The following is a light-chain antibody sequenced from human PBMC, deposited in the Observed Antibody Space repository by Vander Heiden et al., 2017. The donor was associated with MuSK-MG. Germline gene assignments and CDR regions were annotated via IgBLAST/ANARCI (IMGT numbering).Light chain of an antibody. CDR1: QSLLHSNGYNY. V-gene: IGKV2-28*01. CDR3: MQDLQTHA. J-gene: IGKJ5*01. Sequence: DIVMTQSPLSLLFTPGEPASISCRSSQSLLHSNGYNYLDRDRQKPGQSPQLLIYWGSKRVSAATDRFSGSGSGTDFTLKSSRAEAEDIGVYYWMQDLQTHAFGQGTRLEIK. CDR2: WGS.